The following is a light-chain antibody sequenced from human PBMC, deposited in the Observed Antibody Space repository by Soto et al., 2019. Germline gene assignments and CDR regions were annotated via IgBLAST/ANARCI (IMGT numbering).Light chain of an antibody. V-gene: IGKV3-20*01. CDR3: QQYGSSPLT. CDR2: GAS. Sequence: EIVLTQSPGTLSLSAGERATLSCRASRSVSTTYLAWYQQKVGQAPRLLIYGASSRATGIPDRFSGSGSGTDFTLTISRLEPEDFAVYYCQQYGSSPLTFGGGTKVEIK. J-gene: IGKJ4*01. CDR1: RSVSTTY.